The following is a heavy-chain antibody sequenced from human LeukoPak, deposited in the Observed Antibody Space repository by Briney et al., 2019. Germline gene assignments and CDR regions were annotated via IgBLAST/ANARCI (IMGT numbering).Heavy chain of an antibody. CDR3: GRVRKSDTAIDY. Sequence: SETLSLTCPVSGDSISSRTNYWGWIRQPPGKGLEWIGCIYYNGNTYYNPSLRSRVTISLATSKNQFSLTLTSVTAADTAVYYCGRVRKSDTAIDYCGQGSLVTVSS. J-gene: IGHJ4*02. CDR1: GDSISSRTNY. D-gene: IGHD3-22*01. V-gene: IGHV4-39*07. CDR2: IYYNGNT.